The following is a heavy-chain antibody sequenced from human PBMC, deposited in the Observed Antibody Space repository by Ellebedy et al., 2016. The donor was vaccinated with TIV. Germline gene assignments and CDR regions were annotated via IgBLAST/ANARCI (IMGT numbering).Heavy chain of an antibody. Sequence: SVKVSCXASGGTFSSYAISWVRQAPGQGLEWMGGIIPIFGTANYAQKFQGRVTITADKSTSTAYMELSSLRSEDTAVYYCARVFRDGDYAWFDPWGQGTLVTVSS. CDR3: ARVFRDGDYAWFDP. CDR2: IIPIFGTA. V-gene: IGHV1-69*06. CDR1: GGTFSSYA. D-gene: IGHD4-17*01. J-gene: IGHJ5*02.